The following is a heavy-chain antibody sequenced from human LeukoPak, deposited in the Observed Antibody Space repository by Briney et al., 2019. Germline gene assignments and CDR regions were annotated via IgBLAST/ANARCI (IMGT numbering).Heavy chain of an antibody. CDR2: IHYSGSP. D-gene: IGHD6-19*01. J-gene: IGHJ4*02. CDR3: ARQGIGSLNFDY. CDR1: GGSNY. Sequence: PSETLSLTCTVSGGSNYWTWIRQAPGKGLEWIAYIHYSGSPHYNPSLRSRVTISIDTSKNQLSLKLNSVTAADTAVYYCARQGIGSLNFDYWGQGTLVTVSS. V-gene: IGHV4-59*08.